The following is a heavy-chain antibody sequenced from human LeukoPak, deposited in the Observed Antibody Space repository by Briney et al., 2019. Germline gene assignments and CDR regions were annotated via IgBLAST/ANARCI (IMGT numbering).Heavy chain of an antibody. Sequence: GGSLILSCAASGFTFSRFPMHWVRQAPGKGLEYVSAISREGGTTYYADSVKGRFTISRDNSKNTLYLQMGSLRAEDMAVYYCVREVAFYDYWGQGTLVTVSS. CDR3: VREVAFYDY. D-gene: IGHD2-15*01. V-gene: IGHV3-64*02. CDR1: GFTFSRFP. J-gene: IGHJ4*02. CDR2: ISREGGTT.